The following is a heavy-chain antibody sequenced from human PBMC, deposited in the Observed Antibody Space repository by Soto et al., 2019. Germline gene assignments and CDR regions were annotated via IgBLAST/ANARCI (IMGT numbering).Heavy chain of an antibody. V-gene: IGHV1-3*01. J-gene: IGHJ4*02. CDR1: GYTFTSFP. CDR3: GPASSSWTQIDY. D-gene: IGHD6-13*01. Sequence: ASVKVSFKSSGYTFTSFPMHWVRQAPGHRPEWMGWINPGTGNTKYSQKFQGRVSFSMNTSASTVYMELRSLRSDDTAVYYCGPASSSWTQIDYWGQGTLVTVSS. CDR2: INPGTGNT.